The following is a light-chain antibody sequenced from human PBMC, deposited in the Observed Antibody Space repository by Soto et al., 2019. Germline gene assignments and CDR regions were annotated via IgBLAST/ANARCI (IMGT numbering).Light chain of an antibody. Sequence: EVVLTQSPATLSFSPGERATLSCRARSSVNSYLTWFQQKPGQAPRLLIYGASTRATGIPDRFSGSGSGTDFNLTISRLEPEDFAVYYCQQYVRSLPITFGPGTKVDIK. V-gene: IGKV3-20*01. CDR2: GAS. J-gene: IGKJ3*01. CDR1: SSVNSY. CDR3: QQYVRSLPIT.